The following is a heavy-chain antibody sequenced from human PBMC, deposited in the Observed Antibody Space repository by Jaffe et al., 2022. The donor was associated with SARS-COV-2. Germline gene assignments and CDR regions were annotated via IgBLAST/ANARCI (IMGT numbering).Heavy chain of an antibody. CDR2: ISSNGRSI. V-gene: IGHV3-64D*06. CDR1: GFTFSNYA. Sequence: EVQLVESGGGLVQPGGSLRLSCSASGFTFSNYAMFWVRQAPGKGLEYVSSISSNGRSIYYADSVRGRFTLSRDNSKNTLHLQMNSLRAEDTAVYYCVKGTSYDFWSADPWGQGTLVSVSS. J-gene: IGHJ5*02. D-gene: IGHD3-3*01. CDR3: VKGTSYDFWSADP.